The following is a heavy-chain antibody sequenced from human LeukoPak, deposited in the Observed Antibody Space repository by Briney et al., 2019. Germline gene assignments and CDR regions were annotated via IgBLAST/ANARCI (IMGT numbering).Heavy chain of an antibody. D-gene: IGHD1-26*01. J-gene: IGHJ3*02. CDR2: INPSGGST. V-gene: IGHV1-46*01. Sequence: ASVKVSCKASGYRFTGHYMHWVRQAPGQGLEWMGVINPSGGSTSYAQNFQGRVTMTRDTSTSTAYMELSRLRSEDTAVYYCAREPYSGSHNSFDIWGQGTMVTVSS. CDR1: GYRFTGHY. CDR3: AREPYSGSHNSFDI.